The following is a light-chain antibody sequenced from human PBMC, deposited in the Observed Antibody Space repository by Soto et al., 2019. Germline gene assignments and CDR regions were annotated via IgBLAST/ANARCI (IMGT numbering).Light chain of an antibody. J-gene: IGKJ1*01. Sequence: DMVLTQSPGTLSLSPGERATLSCRASQSVSSNYLAWYQQKPGQAPRLLIYGASTRATGVPDRFSGSGSGTDFTLTISRLEPEDFAVYHCQQYGSLSWTFGQGTKVDIK. CDR3: QQYGSLSWT. CDR1: QSVSSNY. CDR2: GAS. V-gene: IGKV3-20*01.